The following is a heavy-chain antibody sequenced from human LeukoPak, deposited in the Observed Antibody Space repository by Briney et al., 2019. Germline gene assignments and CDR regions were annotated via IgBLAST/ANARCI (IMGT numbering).Heavy chain of an antibody. CDR2: ISTYNGNT. Sequence: ASVKVSCKTSGYTFTDYDITWVRQAPGQGLEWMGWISTYNGNTNYAQKLQGRVTMTTDTSTSTAYMELRSLRSDDTAVYYCARVGNPVFYYYMDVWGKGATVTVSS. D-gene: IGHD1-14*01. J-gene: IGHJ6*03. CDR3: ARVGNPVFYYYMDV. V-gene: IGHV1-18*01. CDR1: GYTFTDYD.